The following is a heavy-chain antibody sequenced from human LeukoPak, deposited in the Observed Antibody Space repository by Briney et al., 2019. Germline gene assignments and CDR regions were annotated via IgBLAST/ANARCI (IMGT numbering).Heavy chain of an antibody. D-gene: IGHD6-13*01. CDR2: ISSSSTYM. J-gene: IGHJ6*03. Sequence: PGGSLRLSCAASGFTFSNYNMNWIRQAPGKGLEWLSSISSSSTYMYYADSVKGRFTISRDNAKNSLYLQMNSLRAGDTAVYYCARDQQRGTLYYYYYMDLWGKGNTVTVSS. V-gene: IGHV3-21*01. CDR3: ARDQQRGTLYYYYYMDL. CDR1: GFTFSNYN.